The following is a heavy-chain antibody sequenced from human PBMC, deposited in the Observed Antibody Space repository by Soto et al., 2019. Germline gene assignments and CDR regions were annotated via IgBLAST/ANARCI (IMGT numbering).Heavy chain of an antibody. CDR3: AKDGTQWRPYYFDY. V-gene: IGHV3-23*01. CDR2: ISGSGGST. CDR1: GFTFSSYA. D-gene: IGHD6-19*01. Sequence: GGSLRLSCAASGFTFSSYAMSWVRQAPGKGLEWVSAISGSGGSTYYADSVKGGVTISRDNSKNTLYLQMNSLRAEDTAVYYCAKDGTQWRPYYFDYWGQGTLVTVSS. J-gene: IGHJ4*02.